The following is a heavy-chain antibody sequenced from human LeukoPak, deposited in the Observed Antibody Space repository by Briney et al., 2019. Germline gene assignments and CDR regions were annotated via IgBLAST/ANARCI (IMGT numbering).Heavy chain of an antibody. V-gene: IGHV4-39*01. Sequence: PSETLSLTCTVSGDSINTKNYYWGWIRQPPVKGLEWIGSIYYSGNTYYNPSLKSRVTLSIDTSKNQFSLRLSSVTAADTAVYHCARHSYGTFDYWGQGTLVTVSS. CDR1: GDSINTKNYY. CDR3: ARHSYGTFDY. J-gene: IGHJ4*02. CDR2: IYYSGNT. D-gene: IGHD5-18*01.